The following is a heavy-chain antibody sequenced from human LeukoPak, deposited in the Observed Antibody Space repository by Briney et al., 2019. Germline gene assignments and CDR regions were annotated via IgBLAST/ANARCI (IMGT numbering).Heavy chain of an antibody. CDR3: ARRSSPGAFDI. CDR1: GGSISSGGYY. D-gene: IGHD2-2*01. V-gene: IGHV4-31*03. CDR2: IYYSGST. Sequence: SETLSLTCTVSGGSISSGGYYWSWIRQHPGKGLEWIGYIYYSGSTYYNPSLRSRVTISVDTSKNQSSLKLSSVTAADTAVYYCARRSSPGAFDIWGQGTMVTVSS. J-gene: IGHJ3*02.